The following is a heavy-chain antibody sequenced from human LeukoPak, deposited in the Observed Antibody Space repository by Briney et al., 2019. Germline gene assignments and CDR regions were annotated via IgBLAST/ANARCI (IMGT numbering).Heavy chain of an antibody. CDR2: IYSGGST. CDR3: ARGGKYDFWSGYSPDYYYYMDV. V-gene: IGHV3-53*01. D-gene: IGHD3-3*01. Sequence: PGGSLRLSCAASGFTVSSNYMSWVRQASGKGLEWVSVIYSGGSTYYADSVKGRFTISRDNSKNTLYLQMNSLRAEDTAVYYCARGGKYDFWSGYSPDYYYYMDVWGKGTTVTVSS. CDR1: GFTVSSNY. J-gene: IGHJ6*03.